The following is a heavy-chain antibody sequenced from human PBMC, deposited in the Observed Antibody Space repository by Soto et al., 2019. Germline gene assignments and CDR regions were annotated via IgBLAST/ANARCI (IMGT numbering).Heavy chain of an antibody. CDR1: GFIFGGSA. D-gene: IGHD2-2*02. V-gene: IGHV3-73*02. CDR2: IRSRANNYAT. Sequence: EVQLVESGGGLVQPGGSLKLSCVGSGFIFGGSAIHWVRQASGKGLEWVGRIRSRANNYATSSAVSVRGRFTFSRDDSKNTAYLQMNTLKTDDTAVYYCCRGQGAPIGDYYYHGLDAWGQGTPVTVS. J-gene: IGHJ6*02. CDR3: CRGQGAPIGDYYYHGLDA.